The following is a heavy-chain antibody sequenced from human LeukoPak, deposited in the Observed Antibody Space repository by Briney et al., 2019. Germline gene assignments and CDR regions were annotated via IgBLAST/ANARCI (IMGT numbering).Heavy chain of an antibody. CDR1: GFTFSSYS. Sequence: GGSLRLSCAASGFTFSSYSMNWVRQAPGKGLEWVSYISSSSSTIYYADSVKGRFTISRDNAKNSLYLQMNSLRAEDTAVYYCARDGDYGDLSFFPRSGPDDAFDIWGQGTMVTVSS. V-gene: IGHV3-48*01. D-gene: IGHD4-17*01. CDR2: ISSSSSTI. J-gene: IGHJ3*02. CDR3: ARDGDYGDLSFFPRSGPDDAFDI.